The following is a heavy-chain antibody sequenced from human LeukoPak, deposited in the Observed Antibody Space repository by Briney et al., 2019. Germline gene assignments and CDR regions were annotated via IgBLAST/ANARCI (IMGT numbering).Heavy chain of an antibody. Sequence: SVKVSCKASGGTFSSYAISWVRQAPGQGLEWMGGIIPIFGTANYAQKFQGRVAITTDESTSTAYMELSSLRSEDTAVYYCARGAKNYDILTGSPSYYYYYMDVWGKGTTVTVSS. CDR3: ARGAKNYDILTGSPSYYYYYMDV. CDR2: IIPIFGTA. J-gene: IGHJ6*03. CDR1: GGTFSSYA. V-gene: IGHV1-69*05. D-gene: IGHD3-9*01.